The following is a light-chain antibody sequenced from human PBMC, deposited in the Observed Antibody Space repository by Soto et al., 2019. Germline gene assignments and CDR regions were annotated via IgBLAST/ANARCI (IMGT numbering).Light chain of an antibody. CDR1: QGISNY. V-gene: IGKV1-27*01. CDR3: QKYNSAPQT. CDR2: AAS. J-gene: IGKJ1*01. Sequence: DIQMTQSPSSLSASVGSRFTISCRASQGISNYLAWYQQKPGKVPKILIYAASTLQSGVPSRFSGSGYGTDFNLTISSLQTEDVATYYCQKYNSAPQTFGQGTKVDIK.